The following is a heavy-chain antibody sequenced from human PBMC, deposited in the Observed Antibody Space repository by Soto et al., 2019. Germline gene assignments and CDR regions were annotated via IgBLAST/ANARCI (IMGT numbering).Heavy chain of an antibody. J-gene: IGHJ4*02. V-gene: IGHV3-23*01. D-gene: IGHD5-18*01. CDR1: GFTFSTYT. CDR2: INSGGVNK. Sequence: GSLRLSCSASGFTFSTYTMNWVRLAPGKGLEWVSGINSGGVNKYYADSVTGRFTISRDDSTSTAYMELRSLRSDDTAVYYCARDAMDRDTAMAPGPDYWGQGTLVTVSS. CDR3: ARDAMDRDTAMAPGPDY.